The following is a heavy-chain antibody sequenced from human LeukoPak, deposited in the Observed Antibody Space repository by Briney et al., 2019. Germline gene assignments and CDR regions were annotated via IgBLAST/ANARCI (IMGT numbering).Heavy chain of an antibody. CDR3: AKGAYYFDSSSSLARENAFDF. J-gene: IGHJ3*01. Sequence: GGSLRLSCAASGFTFSSYTMSWVRQSPGKGLEWVSGISCTVITTYYADSVKGQFTISRDDSKNTLYLQMNRLRAEDTAVYFGAKGAYYFDSSSSLARENAFDFWGQRTLVTVS. CDR2: ISCTVITT. CDR1: GFTFSSYT. D-gene: IGHD3-22*01. V-gene: IGHV3-23*01.